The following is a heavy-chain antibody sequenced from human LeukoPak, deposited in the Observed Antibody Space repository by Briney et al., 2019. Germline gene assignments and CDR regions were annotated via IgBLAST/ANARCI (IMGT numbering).Heavy chain of an antibody. CDR1: GFTFSRNW. V-gene: IGHV3-7*01. J-gene: IGHJ4*02. CDR2: INPDGSQK. Sequence: GGSLRLSCEASGFTFSRNWMSWVRHAPGKGLDWVASINPDGSQKYYGDSVRGRFTISRDNTKNFLFLQMTGLGPEDTATYYCAKLLGTVTTYDSWGQGTLVTVSS. CDR3: AKLLGTVTTYDS. D-gene: IGHD1-1*01.